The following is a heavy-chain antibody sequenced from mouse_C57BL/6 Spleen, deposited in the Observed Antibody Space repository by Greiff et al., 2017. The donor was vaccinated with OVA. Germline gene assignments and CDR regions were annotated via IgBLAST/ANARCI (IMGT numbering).Heavy chain of an antibody. CDR2: IDPETGGT. CDR1: GYTFTDYE. Sequence: QVHVKQSGAELVRPGASVTLSCKASGYTFTDYEMHWVKQTPVHGLEWIGAIDPETGGTAYNQKFKGKAILTADKSSSTAYMELRSLTSEDSAVYYCTRSDYSNHWYFDVWGTGTTVTVSS. CDR3: TRSDYSNHWYFDV. J-gene: IGHJ1*03. D-gene: IGHD2-5*01. V-gene: IGHV1-15*01.